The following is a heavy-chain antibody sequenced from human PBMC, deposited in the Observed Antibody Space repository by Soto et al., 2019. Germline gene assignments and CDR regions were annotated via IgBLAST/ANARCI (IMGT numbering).Heavy chain of an antibody. Sequence: QAQVVQSGAEVRKPGSSVKLSCKASESTFNSYAIAWVRQAPGQGLEWMGGIIPYYNTLNYAQKFQDRVTITADDSTNTVYMELSSLRSDDTAVYFCASGASRWYPYFFDSWAQGTLLTVSS. CDR3: ASGASRWYPYFFDS. CDR1: ESTFNSYA. D-gene: IGHD6-13*01. CDR2: IIPYYNTL. V-gene: IGHV1-69*01. J-gene: IGHJ4*02.